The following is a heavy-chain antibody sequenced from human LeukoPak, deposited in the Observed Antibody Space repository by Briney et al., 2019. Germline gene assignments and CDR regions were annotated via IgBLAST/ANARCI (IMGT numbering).Heavy chain of an antibody. CDR2: MYHSGST. CDR3: ARQSGFPDYDFWSGYYLGVTLLSDYNWFDP. V-gene: IGHV4-59*08. Sequence: KPSETLSLTCTVSGGSISSYYWSWIRQPPGKGLEWIGYMYHSGSTNYKYNPSLKSRVTISVGTSKNEFSLKLSSVTAADTAVYYCARQSGFPDYDFWSGYYLGVTLLSDYNWFDPWGQGTLVTVSS. CDR1: GGSISSYY. D-gene: IGHD3-3*01. J-gene: IGHJ5*02.